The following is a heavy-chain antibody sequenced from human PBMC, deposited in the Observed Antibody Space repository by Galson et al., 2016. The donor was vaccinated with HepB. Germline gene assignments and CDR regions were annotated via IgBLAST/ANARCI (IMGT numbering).Heavy chain of an antibody. CDR2: IYYSGNT. V-gene: IGHV4-39*01. J-gene: IGHJ6*02. D-gene: IGHD2-15*01. CDR1: GGSISRSGSY. CDR3: ASHRIYNFFDGMDV. Sequence: SETLSLTCTVSGGSISRSGSYWGWIRQPPGKGLEWIGTIYYSGNTYYSTSLKSRLTISVDTPKNQPSLRLSSVTAADTAVYYCASHRIYNFFDGMDVWGQGTTVTVSS.